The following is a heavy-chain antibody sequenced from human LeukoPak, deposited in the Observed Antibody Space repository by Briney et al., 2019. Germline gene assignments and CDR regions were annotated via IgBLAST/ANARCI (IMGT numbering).Heavy chain of an antibody. CDR1: GDSVSSNSAA. CDR3: ARALRFYWGYYYYYMDV. V-gene: IGHV6-1*01. CDR2: TYYRSKWYN. J-gene: IGHJ6*03. Sequence: SQTLSLTCAISGDSVSSNSAAWNWIRQSPSRGLEWLGRTYYRSKWYNDYAVSVKSRITINPDTSKNQFSLQLNSVTPEDTAVYYCARALRFYWGYYYYYMDVWGKGTTVTISS. D-gene: IGHD5-12*01.